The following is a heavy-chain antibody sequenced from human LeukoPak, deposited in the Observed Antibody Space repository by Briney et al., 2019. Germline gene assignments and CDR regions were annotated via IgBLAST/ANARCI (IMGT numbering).Heavy chain of an antibody. Sequence: PSQTLSLTCTVSGGPISSGGYYWSWIRQHPGKGLEWIGYIYYSGSTYYNPSLKGRVTISVDTSKNQFSLKLSSVTAADTAVYYCATRDCSGGSCYCNYWGQGTLVTVSS. J-gene: IGHJ4*02. D-gene: IGHD2-15*01. CDR3: ATRDCSGGSCYCNY. CDR2: IYYSGST. CDR1: GGPISSGGYY. V-gene: IGHV4-31*03.